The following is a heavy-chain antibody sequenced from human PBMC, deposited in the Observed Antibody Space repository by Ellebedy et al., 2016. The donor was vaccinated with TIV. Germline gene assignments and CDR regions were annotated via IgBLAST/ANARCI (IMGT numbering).Heavy chain of an antibody. CDR3: AREYSYVGPTDN. CDR2: AYYSGKT. CDR1: GGSMRGYY. D-gene: IGHD5-18*01. J-gene: IGHJ4*02. Sequence: SETLSLTCTVSGGSMRGYYWTWIRQPPGKGLEWIGNAYYSGKTYYNPSPESRVTIQLDTSKSQLPLQLTSVTAADTAVYYCAREYSYVGPTDNWGQGTLVTVSS. V-gene: IGHV4-59*01.